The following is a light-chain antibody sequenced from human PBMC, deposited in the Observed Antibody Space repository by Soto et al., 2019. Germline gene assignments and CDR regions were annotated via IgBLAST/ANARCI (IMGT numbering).Light chain of an antibody. Sequence: EVVLRQSPATLSLSPGERATLSCRSSENVRMFVDWYQQKPGQAPRLLIYGASNRATGIPARFSGSGSGTDFTLTISNLEPEDFAVYYCQQYGSSPPSSTFGQGTRLEIK. CDR3: QQYGSSPPSST. CDR1: ENVRMF. J-gene: IGKJ5*01. CDR2: GAS. V-gene: IGKV3-11*01.